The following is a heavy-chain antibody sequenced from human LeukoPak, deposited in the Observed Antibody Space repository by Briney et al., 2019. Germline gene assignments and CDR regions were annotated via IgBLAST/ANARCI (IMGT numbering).Heavy chain of an antibody. J-gene: IGHJ4*02. CDR1: GFTFSDYY. D-gene: IGHD3-10*01. Sequence: GGSLRLSCAASGFTFSDYYMNWIRQAPGKGLEWVSYISSSGNTIYYADSVKGRFTISRDNAKNSLYLQMNSLRAEDTAVYYCARDAGSGSHYFDYWGQGTLVTVSS. CDR2: ISSSGNTI. CDR3: ARDAGSGSHYFDY. V-gene: IGHV3-11*01.